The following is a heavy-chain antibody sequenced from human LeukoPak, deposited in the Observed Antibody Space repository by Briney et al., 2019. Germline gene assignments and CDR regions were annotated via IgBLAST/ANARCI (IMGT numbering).Heavy chain of an antibody. D-gene: IGHD5-24*01. J-gene: IGHJ5*01. Sequence: SVKVSCKASGGTFSSYAISWVRQAPGQGLEWMGGIIPIFGTANYAQKFQGRVTITADKSTSTAYMELSSLRPEDTAIYYCARDKVEGPTKFDSWGQGIRVTVSS. V-gene: IGHV1-69*06. CDR3: ARDKVEGPTKFDS. CDR2: IIPIFGTA. CDR1: GGTFSSYA.